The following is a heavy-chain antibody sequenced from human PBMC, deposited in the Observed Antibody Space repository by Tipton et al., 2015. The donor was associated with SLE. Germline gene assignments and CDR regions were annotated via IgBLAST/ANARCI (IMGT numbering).Heavy chain of an antibody. V-gene: IGHV3-30*02. CDR2: IRYDETKE. J-gene: IGHJ4*02. D-gene: IGHD3-10*01. CDR3: ARDLRFYGSGSRYYFDH. CDR1: GFTFSNYG. Sequence: SLRLSCVASGFTFSNYGMHWVRQAPGKGLEWVAFIRYDETKEYYADSVNGRFIISRDTSKNPLYLQMNTLRPEDTGFYYCARDLRFYGSGSRYYFDHWGQGTSVTVSS.